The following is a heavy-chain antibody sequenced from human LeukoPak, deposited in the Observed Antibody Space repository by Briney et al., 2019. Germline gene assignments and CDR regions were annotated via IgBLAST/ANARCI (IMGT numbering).Heavy chain of an antibody. CDR1: GFTVSSNY. J-gene: IGHJ4*02. D-gene: IGHD3-3*01. CDR2: IYSGGNT. V-gene: IGHV3-66*02. Sequence: GGSLRLSCAASGFTVSSNYMSWVRQAPGKGLEWVSVIYSGGNTYYADSVEGRFTISRDNSKNTLYLQMNSLRAEDTAVYYCARVSYDFWSGYPDYWGQGTLVTVSS. CDR3: ARVSYDFWSGYPDY.